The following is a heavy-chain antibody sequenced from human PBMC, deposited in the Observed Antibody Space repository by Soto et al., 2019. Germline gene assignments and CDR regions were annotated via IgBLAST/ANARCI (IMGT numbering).Heavy chain of an antibody. Sequence: SETLSLTCTVSGGSISSGGYYWSWIRQHPGNGLEWIGYIYYSGSTYYNPSLKSRVTISVDTSKNQFSLKLSSVTAADTAVYYCARGRGYYDFWSGSGKTSYGMDVWGQGTTVTVSS. V-gene: IGHV4-31*03. CDR2: IYYSGST. J-gene: IGHJ6*02. CDR3: ARGRGYYDFWSGSGKTSYGMDV. D-gene: IGHD3-3*01. CDR1: GGSISSGGYY.